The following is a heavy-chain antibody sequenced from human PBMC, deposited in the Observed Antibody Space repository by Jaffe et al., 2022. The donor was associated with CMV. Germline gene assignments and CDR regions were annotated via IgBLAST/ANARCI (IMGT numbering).Heavy chain of an antibody. J-gene: IGHJ6*03. V-gene: IGHV3-21*01. CDR1: GFTFSSYS. D-gene: IGHD3-3*01. CDR3: ARHSKDFWSGYYPVSYYMDV. CDR2: ISSSSSYI. Sequence: EVQLVESGGGLVKPGGSLRLSCAASGFTFSSYSMNWVRQAPGKGLEWVSSISSSSSYIYYADSVKGRFTISRDNAKNSLYLQMNSLRAEDTAVYYCARHSKDFWSGYYPVSYYMDVWGKGTTVTVSS.